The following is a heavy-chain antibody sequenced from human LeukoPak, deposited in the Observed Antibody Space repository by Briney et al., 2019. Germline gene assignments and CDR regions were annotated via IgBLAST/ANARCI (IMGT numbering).Heavy chain of an antibody. Sequence: GAVKVSCKASGYTFTCYYMHGVRQAPGQGLEGMGWINPHSGGTKYAQHFQGRVTMTRDTSISIAYMELFRLRSDDTAVYSCSRVGGDSGRGWHPAEYWGQGTLVSVSS. CDR3: SRVGGDSGRGWHPAEY. D-gene: IGHD4-17*01. CDR2: INPHSGGT. J-gene: IGHJ4*02. V-gene: IGHV1-2*02. CDR1: GYTFTCYY.